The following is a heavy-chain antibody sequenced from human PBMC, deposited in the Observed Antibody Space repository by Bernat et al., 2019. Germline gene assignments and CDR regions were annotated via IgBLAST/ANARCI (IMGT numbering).Heavy chain of an antibody. V-gene: IGHV3-49*03. J-gene: IGHJ5*02. Sequence: EVQLVESGGGLVQPGRSLRLSCTASGFTFGDYAMSWFRQAPGKGLEWVGCIRSKAYGGTTEYAASVKGRFTISRDESKSIAYLQMNSLKTEDTAVYYCTRDSIYCSSTSCYPYNWFDPWGQGTLVTVSS. CDR3: TRDSIYCSSTSCYPYNWFDP. D-gene: IGHD2-2*01. CDR2: IRSKAYGGTT. CDR1: GFTFGDYA.